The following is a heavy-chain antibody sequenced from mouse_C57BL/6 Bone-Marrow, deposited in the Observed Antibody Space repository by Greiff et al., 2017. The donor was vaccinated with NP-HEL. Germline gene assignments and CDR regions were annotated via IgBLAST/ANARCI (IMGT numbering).Heavy chain of an antibody. V-gene: IGHV1-4*01. CDR3: AISTPFDY. D-gene: IGHD5-1*01. Sequence: VKVVESGAELARPGASVKMSCKASGYTFTSYTMHWVKQRPGQGLEWIGYINPSSGSTKYNQKFKDKATLTADKSSSTSYMQLSSLTSEDSAVYYCAISTPFDYWGQGTTLTVSS. CDR2: INPSSGST. CDR1: GYTFTSYT. J-gene: IGHJ2*01.